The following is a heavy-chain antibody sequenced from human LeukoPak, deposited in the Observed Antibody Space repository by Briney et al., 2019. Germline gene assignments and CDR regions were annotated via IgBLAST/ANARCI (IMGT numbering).Heavy chain of an antibody. D-gene: IGHD3-10*01. CDR3: TTGIGNYYYY. CDR1: GSTLSRYW. CDR2: VKSEGSDT. Sequence: PGRSLRLSYAASGSTLSRYWMHSARQDPGKWPVWVSRVKSEGSDTIYADSVKGRFTISRDNAKNTLYLQMDSLRAEDTAVYYCTTGIGNYYYYWGQGTLVTVAS. J-gene: IGHJ4*02. V-gene: IGHV3-74*01.